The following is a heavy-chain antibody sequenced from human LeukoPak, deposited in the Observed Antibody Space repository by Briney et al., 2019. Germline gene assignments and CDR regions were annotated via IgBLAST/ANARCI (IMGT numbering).Heavy chain of an antibody. D-gene: IGHD2-21*02. J-gene: IGHJ4*02. V-gene: IGHV3-11*04. CDR2: ISSSGSTI. CDR3: TRSVVTTADFDY. CDR1: GFTFSDYY. Sequence: GGSLRLSCAASGFTFSDYYMSWIRQAPGKGLEWVSYISSSGSTIYYADSVKGRFTISRDNSKSTLYLHLNIPRPEDTAVYYCTRSVVTTADFDYWGQGTLVTVSS.